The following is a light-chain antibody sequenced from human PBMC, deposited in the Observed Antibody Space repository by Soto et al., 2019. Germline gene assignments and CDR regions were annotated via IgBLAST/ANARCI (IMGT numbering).Light chain of an antibody. Sequence: DIQMTQSPSTLSASIGGRVTITCRASQTINNWLAWYQQKPGKAPNLLIYHASNLETGVPSRLSGSAFGTEFTHTISSLQPDDFATYYCPHYNSYPWTFGQGTKV. CDR1: QTINNW. CDR2: HAS. J-gene: IGKJ1*01. V-gene: IGKV1-5*01. CDR3: PHYNSYPWT.